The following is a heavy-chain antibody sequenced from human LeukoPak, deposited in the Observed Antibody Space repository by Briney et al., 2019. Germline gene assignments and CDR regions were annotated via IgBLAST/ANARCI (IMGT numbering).Heavy chain of an antibody. V-gene: IGHV4-34*01. CDR3: AREQKTGYMDV. CDR2: INHSGST. J-gene: IGHJ6*03. D-gene: IGHD3-9*01. Sequence: SETLSPTCAVYGGSFSGYYWSWIRQPPGKGLEWTGEINHSGSTNYNPSLKSRVTISVDTSKNQFSLKLSSVTAADTAVYYCAREQKTGYMDVWGKGTTVTVSS. CDR1: GGSFSGYY.